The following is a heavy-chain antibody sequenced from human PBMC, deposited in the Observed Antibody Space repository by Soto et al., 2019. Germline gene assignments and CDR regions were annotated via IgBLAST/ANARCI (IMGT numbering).Heavy chain of an antibody. D-gene: IGHD1-26*01. J-gene: IGHJ5*02. V-gene: IGHV3-21*01. CDR1: FTFSMYS. Sequence: EVQVVESGGGLVQPGGSLRLSCSFTFSMYSMNWVRQAPGKGLEWVASICSGGSYIKYADSVKGRFTISRDNAKNSVSLQMNSLRVDDTAVYFCTRDQGGSYDSWFDPWGQGTLVTVSS. CDR3: TRDQGGSYDSWFDP. CDR2: ICSGGSYI.